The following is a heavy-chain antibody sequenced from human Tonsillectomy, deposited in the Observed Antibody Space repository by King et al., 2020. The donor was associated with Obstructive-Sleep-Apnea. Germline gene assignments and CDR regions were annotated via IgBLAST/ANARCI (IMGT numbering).Heavy chain of an antibody. V-gene: IGHV3-21*01. CDR1: GFTLSNYS. J-gene: IGHJ6*02. Sequence: VQLVESGGGLVKPGGSLRLSCAASGFTLSNYSMNWVRQAPGKGLEWVSSISSSYIYYADSVRGRFTISRDNAKNSLYLQMSGLGAEDTAVYYCAIGDYVILTGYYNVEPYYYYYGLDVWGQGTTVTVSS. CDR3: AIGDYVILTGYYNVEPYYYYYGLDV. CDR2: ISSSYI. D-gene: IGHD3-9*01.